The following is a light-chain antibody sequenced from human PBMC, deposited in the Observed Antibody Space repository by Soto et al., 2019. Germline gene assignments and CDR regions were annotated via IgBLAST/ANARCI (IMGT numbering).Light chain of an antibody. Sequence: QSALTQPASVSGSPGQSITISCTGTSSDVGGYNYVSWYQQHQGQAPKLMIYDVSDRPSGVSNRFSGSKSGNTASLTISGLQAKDEADYYCSSYTSSSTLVVVGGGTKLTVL. CDR1: SSDVGGYNY. J-gene: IGLJ2*01. CDR3: SSYTSSSTLVV. CDR2: DVS. V-gene: IGLV2-14*01.